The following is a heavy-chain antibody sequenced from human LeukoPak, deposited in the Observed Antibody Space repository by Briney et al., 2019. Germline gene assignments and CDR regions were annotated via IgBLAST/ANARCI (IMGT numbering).Heavy chain of an antibody. J-gene: IGHJ3*02. V-gene: IGHV3-21*01. D-gene: IGHD4-17*01. CDR3: ARVYGDYAAFDI. Sequence: GGSLRLSCVVSGFTFNDYVVHWVRQAPGKGLEWVSSISSSSSYIYYADSVKGRFTISRDNAKNSLYLQMNSLRAEDTAAYYCARVYGDYAAFDIWGQGTMVTVSS. CDR1: GFTFNDYV. CDR2: ISSSSSYI.